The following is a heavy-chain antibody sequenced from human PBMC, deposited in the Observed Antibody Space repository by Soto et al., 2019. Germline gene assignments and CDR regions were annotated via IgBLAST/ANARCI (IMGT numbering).Heavy chain of an antibody. CDR3: ANGRGMAFDI. J-gene: IGHJ3*02. CDR2: ISYDGSNK. Sequence: GGSLRLSCAASGFTFSSYGMHWVRQAPGKGLEWVAVISYDGSNKYYADSVKGRFTISRDNSKNTLYLQMNSLRAEDTAVYYCANGRGMAFDIWGQGTMVTVSS. V-gene: IGHV3-30*18. CDR1: GFTFSSYG.